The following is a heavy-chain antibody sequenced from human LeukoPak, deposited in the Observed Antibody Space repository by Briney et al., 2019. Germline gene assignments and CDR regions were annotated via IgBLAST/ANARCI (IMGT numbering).Heavy chain of an antibody. CDR1: GGSFSVYY. J-gene: IGHJ4*02. Sequence: PAETLSLTCAVYGGSFSVYYWSWIRLPPGKGREWIGEINHSGSTNYNPSLESRATISVDTTKNQFSLKLSSVTAADTAVYYCASSRAVVVPAAIGSLGFYFDYWGQGTLVTVSS. CDR3: ASSRAVVVPAAIGSLGFYFDY. D-gene: IGHD2-2*02. V-gene: IGHV4-34*01. CDR2: INHSGST.